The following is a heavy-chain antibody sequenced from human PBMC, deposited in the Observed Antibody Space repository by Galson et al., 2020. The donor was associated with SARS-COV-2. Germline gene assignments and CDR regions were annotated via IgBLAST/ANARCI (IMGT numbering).Heavy chain of an antibody. V-gene: IGHV1-46*01. CDR3: ARDRIRGSGSWSSRHFDY. CDR1: GYTFTSYY. Sequence: ASVKVSCKASGYTFTSYYMHWVRQAPGQGLEWMGIINPSGGSTSYAQKFQGRVTMTRDTSTSTVYMELSSLRSEDTAVYYCARDRIRGSGSWSSRHFDYWGQGTLVTVSS. D-gene: IGHD3-10*01. J-gene: IGHJ4*02. CDR2: INPSGGST.